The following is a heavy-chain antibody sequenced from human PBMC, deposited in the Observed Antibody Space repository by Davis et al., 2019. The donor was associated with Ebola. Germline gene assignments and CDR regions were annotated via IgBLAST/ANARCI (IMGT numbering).Heavy chain of an antibody. Sequence: GESLKISCAASGFTFSSYEMNWVRQAPGKGLEWVSYISSSGSTIYYADSVKGRFTISRDNAKNSLYLQMNSLRAEDTAVYYCARAGYDFWSGYPLDYWGQGTLVTVSS. CDR1: GFTFSSYE. D-gene: IGHD3-3*01. V-gene: IGHV3-48*03. J-gene: IGHJ4*02. CDR2: ISSSGSTI. CDR3: ARAGYDFWSGYPLDY.